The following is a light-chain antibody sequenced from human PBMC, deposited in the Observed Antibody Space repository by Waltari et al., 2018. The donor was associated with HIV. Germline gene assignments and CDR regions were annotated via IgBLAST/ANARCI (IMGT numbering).Light chain of an antibody. CDR3: QQYANWPFT. Sequence: KVMTQSPPTLSVSPGERATFPCRASQSVNNNLAWYQQKPGQAPRLLIYDASTRATNIPARFSGSGSGTDFTLTISSLQSEDFAVYFCQQYANWPFTFGQGTRLEIK. CDR2: DAS. CDR1: QSVNNN. J-gene: IGKJ5*01. V-gene: IGKV3-15*01.